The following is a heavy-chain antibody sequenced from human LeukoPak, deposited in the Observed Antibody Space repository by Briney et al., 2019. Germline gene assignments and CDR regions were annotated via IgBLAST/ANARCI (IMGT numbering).Heavy chain of an antibody. J-gene: IGHJ4*02. CDR3: ARGYYSSSWYFDY. CDR2: IKQDRSEK. Sequence: PGGSLRLSCAASGFTFSSYWMSWVRQAPGKGLEWVANIKQDRSEKYYVDSVKGRFTISRDNAKNSLYLQMNSLRAEDTAVYYCARGYYSSSWYFDYWGQGTLVTVSS. CDR1: GFTFSSYW. D-gene: IGHD6-13*01. V-gene: IGHV3-7*04.